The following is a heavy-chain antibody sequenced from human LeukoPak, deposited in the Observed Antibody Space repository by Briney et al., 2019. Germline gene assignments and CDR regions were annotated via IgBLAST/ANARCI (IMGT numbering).Heavy chain of an antibody. CDR1: GGTFSTYYA. CDR3: ARGITVVRGVIKGGMDV. Sequence: SVKVSCKASGGTFSTYYAVSWVRQAPGQGLEWMGRIIPIVGTANYAQKFQGRVTMTADKSTGTVYMELSSLRSGDTAVYYCARGITVVRGVIKGGMDVWGQGTTVTVSS. CDR2: IIPIVGTA. D-gene: IGHD3-10*01. V-gene: IGHV1-69*04. J-gene: IGHJ6*02.